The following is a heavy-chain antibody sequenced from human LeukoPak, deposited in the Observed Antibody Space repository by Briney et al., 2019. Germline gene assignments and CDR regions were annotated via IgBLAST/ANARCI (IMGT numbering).Heavy chain of an antibody. CDR2: INPNSGGT. CDR3: ARDPGSMVREVRGTGFDY. V-gene: IGHV1-2*04. J-gene: IGHJ4*02. D-gene: IGHD3-10*01. CDR1: GYTFTGYY. Sequence: ASVKVSCKASGYTFTGYYMHWVRQAPGQGLEWMGWINPNSGGTNYAQKFQGWVTMTRDTSISTAYMELSRLRSDDTAVYYCARDPGSMVREVRGTGFDYWGQGALVTVSS.